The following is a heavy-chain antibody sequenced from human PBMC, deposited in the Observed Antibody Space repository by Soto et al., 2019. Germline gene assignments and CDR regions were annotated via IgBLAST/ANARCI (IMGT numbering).Heavy chain of an antibody. CDR1: GYSFSSYC. Sequence: GESVNISCKGSGYSFSSYCMSCVRQMPGKGLEWMGRIDPSDSYTNYSPSFQGHVTISADKSISTAYLRWSSLKASDTAMYYCASPSSTSSYYYGMDVWGKGTTVPVSS. V-gene: IGHV5-10-1*01. J-gene: IGHJ6*04. CDR3: ASPSSTSSYYYGMDV. D-gene: IGHD2-2*01. CDR2: IDPSDSYT.